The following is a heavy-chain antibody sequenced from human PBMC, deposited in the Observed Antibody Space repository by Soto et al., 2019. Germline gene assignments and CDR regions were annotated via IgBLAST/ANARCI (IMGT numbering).Heavy chain of an antibody. Sequence: SETLSLTCAVYGGSFSGYYWSWIRQPPGKGLEWIGEINHSGSTNYNPSLKSRVTISVDTSKNQFSLKLSSVTAADTAVYYCARGLRSLRGGAWFDPWGQGTLVTVSS. CDR1: GGSFSGYY. D-gene: IGHD2-21*01. V-gene: IGHV4-34*01. CDR3: ARGLRSLRGGAWFDP. CDR2: INHSGST. J-gene: IGHJ5*02.